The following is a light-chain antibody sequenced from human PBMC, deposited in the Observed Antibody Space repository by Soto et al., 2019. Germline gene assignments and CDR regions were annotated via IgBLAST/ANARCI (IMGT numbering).Light chain of an antibody. CDR2: DVS. J-gene: IGLJ2*01. CDR1: SSDVGGYND. CDR3: SSYTSSSTLV. Sequence: QSALTQPASVSGSPGQSITISCTGTSSDVGGYNDVSWYQQHPGKAPKLMIYDVSNRPSGVSNRFSGSKSGNTASLTISGLKAEDEDDYYCSSYTSSSTLVFGGGTKLTVL. V-gene: IGLV2-14*01.